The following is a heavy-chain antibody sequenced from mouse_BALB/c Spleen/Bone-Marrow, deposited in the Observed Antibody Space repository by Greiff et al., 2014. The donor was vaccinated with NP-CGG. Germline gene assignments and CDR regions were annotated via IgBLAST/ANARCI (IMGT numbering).Heavy chain of an antibody. Sequence: LVESGAEPVKPGASVKLSCTASGFNIKDTYMHWVKQRPEQGLEWIGRVDPANGNTKYDPKFQGKATITADTSSNTAYLQLSSLTSEDTAVYYCARYRLGTYFDYWGQGTTLTVSS. V-gene: IGHV14-3*02. CDR2: VDPANGNT. CDR1: GFNIKDTY. J-gene: IGHJ2*01. CDR3: ARYRLGTYFDY. D-gene: IGHD2-14*01.